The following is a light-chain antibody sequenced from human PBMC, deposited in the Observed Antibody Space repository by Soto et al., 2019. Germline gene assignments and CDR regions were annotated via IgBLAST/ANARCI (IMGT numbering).Light chain of an antibody. CDR2: SIS. CDR3: QQLYTYPHT. V-gene: IGKV1-9*01. Sequence: IQVTQSPSFLSASIGDRVTITCRTSQGVSNSFAWYQQKSGEAPRLLIYSISSLKSGVPSRFSGSGSGTEFTLTISSLQPENFATYCCQQLYTYPHTFGLGTQLHI. J-gene: IGKJ2*01. CDR1: QGVSNS.